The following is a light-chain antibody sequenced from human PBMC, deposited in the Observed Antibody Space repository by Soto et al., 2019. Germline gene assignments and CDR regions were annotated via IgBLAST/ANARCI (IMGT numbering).Light chain of an antibody. Sequence: EIVLTQSPVTLSLSPGEIATLSCSASQSVSSSYLAWYQQKPGQAPRLLIYGASSRATGIPDRFSGSGSGTHFTLTISRLEPEDFAVYYCQQYDSSPKTFGQGTKVDI. CDR1: QSVSSSY. CDR2: GAS. CDR3: QQYDSSPKT. J-gene: IGKJ1*01. V-gene: IGKV3-20*01.